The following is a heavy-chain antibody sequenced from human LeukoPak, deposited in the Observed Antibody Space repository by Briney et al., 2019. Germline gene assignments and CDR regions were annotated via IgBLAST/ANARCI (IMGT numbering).Heavy chain of an antibody. CDR2: MRYDGSNK. Sequence: GGSLRLSCAASGFTFSSYGMHWVRQAPGKGLEWVAVMRYDGSNKYYADSVKGRFTISRDNSKNTLYLQMNSLRAEDTAVYYCAKDPGGGVYYDYMDVWGKGTTVTVSS. J-gene: IGHJ6*03. V-gene: IGHV3-30*02. D-gene: IGHD3-16*01. CDR1: GFTFSSYG. CDR3: AKDPGGGVYYDYMDV.